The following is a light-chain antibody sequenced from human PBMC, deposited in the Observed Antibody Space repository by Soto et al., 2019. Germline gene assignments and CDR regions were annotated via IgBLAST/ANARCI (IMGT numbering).Light chain of an antibody. CDR3: QQYNNWPRT. Sequence: EIVMTQSPGTLSVSPGERATLSCRASQSVSSNLAWYQQKPGQAPRLLIYGASTRATGIPARFTGSRSGTEFTLTISSLPSEDFAVYYCQQYNNWPRTCGQGTKVEIK. J-gene: IGKJ1*01. CDR1: QSVSSN. CDR2: GAS. V-gene: IGKV3-15*01.